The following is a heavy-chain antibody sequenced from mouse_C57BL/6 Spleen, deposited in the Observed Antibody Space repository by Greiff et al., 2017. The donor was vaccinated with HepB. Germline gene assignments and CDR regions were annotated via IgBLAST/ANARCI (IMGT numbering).Heavy chain of an antibody. V-gene: IGHV3-6*01. CDR2: ISYDGSN. CDR3: ASGGYAMDY. J-gene: IGHJ4*01. Sequence: EVKLKESGPGLVKPSQSLSLTCSVTGYSITSGYYWNWIRQFPGNKLEWMGYISYDGSNNYNPSLKNRISITRDTSKNQFFLKLNSVTTEDTATYYCASGGYAMDYWGQGTSVTVSS. CDR1: GYSITSGYY.